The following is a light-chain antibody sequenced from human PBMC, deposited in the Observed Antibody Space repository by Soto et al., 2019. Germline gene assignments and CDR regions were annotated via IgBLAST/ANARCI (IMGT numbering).Light chain of an antibody. Sequence: EIVLTQSPGTLSLSPGERATLSCRASQSVSSSYLAWYQQKPGQAPRLLIYGASSRATGIPDRFSGRGSGTDFTLTISRLEPEDFAVYYCQHCGSSPPYTFGQGTKLEIK. V-gene: IGKV3-20*01. J-gene: IGKJ2*01. CDR3: QHCGSSPPYT. CDR1: QSVSSSY. CDR2: GAS.